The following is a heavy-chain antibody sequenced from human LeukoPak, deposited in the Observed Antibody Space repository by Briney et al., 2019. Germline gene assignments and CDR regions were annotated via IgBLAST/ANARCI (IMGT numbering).Heavy chain of an antibody. CDR1: GFTFSSYA. CDR3: AKDSGYSYGSSFDY. Sequence: GGSLRLSCAASGFTFSSYAMSWVRQAPGKGLEWVSAISGSGGSTYYVDSVKGRFTISRDNSKNTLYLQMNSLRSEDTAVYYCAKDSGYSYGSSFDYWGQGTLVTVSS. V-gene: IGHV3-23*01. J-gene: IGHJ4*02. D-gene: IGHD5-18*01. CDR2: ISGSGGST.